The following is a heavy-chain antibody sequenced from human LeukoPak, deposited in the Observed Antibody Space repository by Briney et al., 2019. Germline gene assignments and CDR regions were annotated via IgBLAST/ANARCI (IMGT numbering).Heavy chain of an antibody. CDR3: ARDRGYSYGYRYYYYGMDV. CDR1: GFTFSSYA. J-gene: IGHJ6*02. V-gene: IGHV3-64*04. CDR2: ISSNGGST. D-gene: IGHD5-18*01. Sequence: PGGSLRLSCSASGFTFSSYAMHWVRQAPGKGLEYVSAISSNGGSTYYADSVKGRFTISRDNSKNTLYLQMNSLRAEDTAVYYCARDRGYSYGYRYYYYGMDVWGQGTTVTVSS.